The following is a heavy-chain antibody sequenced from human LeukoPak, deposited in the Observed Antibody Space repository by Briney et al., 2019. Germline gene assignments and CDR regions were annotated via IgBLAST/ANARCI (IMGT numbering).Heavy chain of an antibody. D-gene: IGHD3-22*01. V-gene: IGHV4-31*03. J-gene: IGHJ4*02. CDR1: GGSISSGGYY. CDR3: ARDFDRGAFDY. CDR2: IYYSGST. Sequence: SQTLSLTCTVSGGSISSGGYYWSWIRQHPGKGLEWIGYIYYSGSTYYNPSLKSRVSISVDTSKNQFSLKLSSVTAADTAVYYCARDFDRGAFDYWGQGTLVTVSS.